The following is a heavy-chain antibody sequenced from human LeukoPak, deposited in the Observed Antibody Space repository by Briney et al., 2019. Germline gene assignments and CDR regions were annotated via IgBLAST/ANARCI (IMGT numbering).Heavy chain of an antibody. CDR3: ARATVVTIGALDY. V-gene: IGHV4-59*08. CDR2: IYYSGNT. J-gene: IGHJ4*02. CDR1: GGSISSYY. D-gene: IGHD4-23*01. Sequence: SETLSLTCTVSGGSISSYYWSWIRQPPGKGLEWIGYIYYSGNTNYNPSLKSRVTISIDTSKNQFSLKLSSVTVADTAVYYCARATVVTIGALDYWGQGTLVTVPS.